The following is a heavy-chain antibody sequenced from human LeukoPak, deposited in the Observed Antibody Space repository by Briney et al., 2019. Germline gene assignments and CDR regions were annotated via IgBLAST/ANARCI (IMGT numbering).Heavy chain of an antibody. CDR2: ISYSGST. Sequence: SETLSLTCTVSGASISNFYWSWIRQPPGKGLEWIGDISYSGSTNYNPSLKSRVTMSVDTSKNQFSLKLRSVTAADTGVYYCARLHCSSPSCHRNWFDPWGQGTLVTVSS. CDR1: GASISNFY. D-gene: IGHD2-2*01. CDR3: ARLHCSSPSCHRNWFDP. J-gene: IGHJ5*02. V-gene: IGHV4-59*01.